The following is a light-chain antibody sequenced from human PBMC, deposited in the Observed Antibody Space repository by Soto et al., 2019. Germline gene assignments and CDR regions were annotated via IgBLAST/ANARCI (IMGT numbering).Light chain of an antibody. CDR3: SSYAGSNNFEV. CDR1: SSDVGGYNY. V-gene: IGLV2-8*01. J-gene: IGLJ1*01. CDR2: EVS. Sequence: QPLLTQPPSASGSPGQSVTISCTGTSSDVGGYNYVSWYQQHPGKAPKLMIYEVSKRPSGVPDRFSGSKSGNTASLTVSGLQAEDEADYYCSSYAGSNNFEVFGTGTKVTVL.